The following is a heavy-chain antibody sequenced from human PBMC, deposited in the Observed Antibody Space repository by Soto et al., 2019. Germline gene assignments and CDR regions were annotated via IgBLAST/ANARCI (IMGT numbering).Heavy chain of an antibody. D-gene: IGHD3-22*01. CDR1: GFTFSSYA. CDR3: AKLALSDDSSGYYYTAFDY. Sequence: GGSLRLSCAASGFTFSSYAMSWVRQAPGKGLEWVSAISGSGGSTYYADSVKGRFTISRDNSKNTLYRQMNSLRAEDTAVYYCAKLALSDDSSGYYYTAFDYWGQGTLVTVSS. J-gene: IGHJ4*02. V-gene: IGHV3-23*01. CDR2: ISGSGGST.